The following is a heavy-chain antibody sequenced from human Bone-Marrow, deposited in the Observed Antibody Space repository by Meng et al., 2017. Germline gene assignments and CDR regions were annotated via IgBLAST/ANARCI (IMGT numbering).Heavy chain of an antibody. CDR3: ARAQSGDYNSSGYYTYFDY. V-gene: IGHV4-59*12. CDR2: IYYSGST. Sequence: ESLKISCTVSGGSISSYYWSWIRQPPGKGLEWIGYIYYSGSTNYNPSLKSRVTISVDTSKNQFSLKLSSVTAADTAVYYCARAQSGDYNSSGYYTYFDYWGQGTLVTVSS. D-gene: IGHD3-22*01. CDR1: GGSISSYY. J-gene: IGHJ4*02.